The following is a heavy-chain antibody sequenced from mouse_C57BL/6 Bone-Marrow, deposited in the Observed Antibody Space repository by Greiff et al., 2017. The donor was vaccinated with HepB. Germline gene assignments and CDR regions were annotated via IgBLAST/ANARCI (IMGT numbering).Heavy chain of an antibody. CDR1: GYTFTSYW. Sequence: QVQLQQPGAELVRPGTSVKLSCKASGYTFTSYWIHWVKQRPGQGLEWIGVIDPSDSYTNYNQKFKGKATLTVETSSSTAYMQLSSLTSEDSAVYYCARGREICYDYDGAWFAYWGQGTLVTVSA. J-gene: IGHJ3*01. D-gene: IGHD2-4*01. V-gene: IGHV1-59*01. CDR3: ARGREICYDYDGAWFAY. CDR2: IDPSDSYT.